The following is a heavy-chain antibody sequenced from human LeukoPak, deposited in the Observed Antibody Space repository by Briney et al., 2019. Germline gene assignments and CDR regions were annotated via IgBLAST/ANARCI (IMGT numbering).Heavy chain of an antibody. D-gene: IGHD5-18*01. CDR3: AREERGYSYGDDAFDI. Sequence: SETLFLTCTVSGGSISSSSYYWGWIRQPPGKGLEWIGSIYYSGSTYYNPSLKSRVTISVDTSENQFSLKLSSVTAADTAVYYCAREERGYSYGDDAFDIWGQGTMVTVSS. J-gene: IGHJ3*02. V-gene: IGHV4-39*07. CDR1: GGSISSSSYY. CDR2: IYYSGST.